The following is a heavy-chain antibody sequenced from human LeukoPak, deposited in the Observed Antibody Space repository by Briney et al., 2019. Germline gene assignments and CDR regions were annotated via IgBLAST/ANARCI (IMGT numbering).Heavy chain of an antibody. V-gene: IGHV4-39*01. CDR1: GGSISSSSYS. J-gene: IGHJ6*02. CDR3: ARLPITKRAMDV. Sequence: SETLSLTCIVSGGSISSSSYSWGWIRQPPGKGLEWIGSFHYSGSTYYNPSLRSRVTISVDTSKNQFTLKLSSVTAADTAVYYCARLPITKRAMDVWGQGTTVTVSS. D-gene: IGHD3-3*01. CDR2: FHYSGST.